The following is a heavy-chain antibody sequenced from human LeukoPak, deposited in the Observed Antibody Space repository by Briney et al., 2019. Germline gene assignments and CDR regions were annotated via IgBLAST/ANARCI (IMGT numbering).Heavy chain of an antibody. CDR1: GGSVSSGSYY. CDR3: ARGEWDLLFDY. CDR2: IYYSGST. Sequence: SQTLSLTCTVSGGSVSSGSYYWNWIRQPPGKGLEWIGYIYYSGSTSYNPSLKSRVTISVDTSKNQFSLKLSSVTAADTAVYYCARGEWDLLFDYWGQGTLVTVSS. D-gene: IGHD1-26*01. V-gene: IGHV4-61*01. J-gene: IGHJ4*02.